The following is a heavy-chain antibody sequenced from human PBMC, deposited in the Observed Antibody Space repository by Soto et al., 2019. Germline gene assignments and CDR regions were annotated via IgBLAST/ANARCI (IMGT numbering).Heavy chain of an antibody. J-gene: IGHJ4*02. CDR2: ISWNRGSI. CDR3: AKDMVYNFGSAALDY. D-gene: IGHD5-18*01. Sequence: PGGSLRLSCAASGFTFDDYAMHWVRLAPGKGLEWVSGISWNRGSIDYADSVKGRFTISRDNAKNSLYLQMNSLRADDTALYYCAKDMVYNFGSAALDYWGQGTLVTVSS. CDR1: GFTFDDYA. V-gene: IGHV3-9*01.